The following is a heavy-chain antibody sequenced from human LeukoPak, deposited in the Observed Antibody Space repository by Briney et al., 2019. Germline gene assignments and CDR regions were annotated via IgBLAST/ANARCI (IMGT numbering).Heavy chain of an antibody. V-gene: IGHV3-30*04. D-gene: IGHD6-6*01. CDR3: ARDTGTSYLSSFDY. Sequence: GGSLRLSCAASGFTFSSYVMHWVRQAPGKGLEWVAIISYDGSNEYYADSVKGRFTISRDNSRNTLYLQMNSLRAADTAVYYCARDTGTSYLSSFDYWGQGTLVTVSS. CDR1: GFTFSSYV. CDR2: ISYDGSNE. J-gene: IGHJ4*02.